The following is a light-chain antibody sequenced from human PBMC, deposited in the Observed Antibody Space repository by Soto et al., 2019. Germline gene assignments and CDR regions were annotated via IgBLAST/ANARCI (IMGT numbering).Light chain of an antibody. J-gene: IGKJ5*01. CDR3: QQRSNWPPT. CDR1: QSVSSY. CDR2: DAI. Sequence: EIVLTQSPATLSLSPGERATLSCRTSQSVSSYLAWYQQKPGQAPRLLIYDAINRATGIPARFSGGGSGTDFTLTISGLEPEDFAVYYCQQRSNWPPTFGQGTRLEI. V-gene: IGKV3-11*01.